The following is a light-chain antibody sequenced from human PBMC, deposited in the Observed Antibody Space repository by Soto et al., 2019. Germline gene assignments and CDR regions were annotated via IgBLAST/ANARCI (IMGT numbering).Light chain of an antibody. CDR3: QQANSFPRT. V-gene: IGKV1D-12*01. CDR1: QGVSNW. CDR2: AAS. J-gene: IGKJ5*01. Sequence: DIQMTQSPSSLSASVGDRVTITCRASQGVSNWLAWYQQKPGEAPRLLIYAASSLQGGVPTRFSGSGSGTDFTLTISSLQPEDFATYYRQQANSFPRTFGQGTRLEIK.